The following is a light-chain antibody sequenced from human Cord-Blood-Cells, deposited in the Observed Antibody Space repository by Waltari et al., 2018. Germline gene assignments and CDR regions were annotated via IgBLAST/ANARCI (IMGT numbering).Light chain of an antibody. CDR2: GNS. CDR1: SSNIAGGYH. Sequence: LTHPTSAATAPGREATIPCAGSSSNIAGGYHVSWYQQLPGTAPKLPIYGNSKRPSGVPDRFSGSKSGTSASLAITGLQAEDEADYYCQSYDSSLSRVFGGGTKLTVL. J-gene: IGLJ3*02. V-gene: IGLV1-40*01. CDR3: QSYDSSLSRV.